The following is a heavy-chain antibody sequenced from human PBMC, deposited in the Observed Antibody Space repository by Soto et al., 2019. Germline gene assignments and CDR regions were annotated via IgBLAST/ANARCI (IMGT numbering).Heavy chain of an antibody. V-gene: IGHV1-69*13. CDR1: GGTFSSYA. Sequence: SVKVSCKASGGTFSSYAISWVRQAPGQGLEWMGGIIPIFGTANYAQKFQGRVTITADESTSTAYMELSSLRSEDTAVYYCARARGGYYDSSGYYNVNWFDPWGQGTLVTVSS. CDR3: ARARGGYYDSSGYYNVNWFDP. J-gene: IGHJ5*02. CDR2: IIPIFGTA. D-gene: IGHD3-22*01.